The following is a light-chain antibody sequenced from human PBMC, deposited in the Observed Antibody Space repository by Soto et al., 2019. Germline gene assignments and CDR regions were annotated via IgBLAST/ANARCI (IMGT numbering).Light chain of an antibody. CDR2: DAS. V-gene: IGKV1-5*01. J-gene: IGKJ5*01. CDR1: QSISSW. Sequence: IQMTQSPSTLSASIGDRVTITCRASQSISSWLAWYQQKPGKAPKLLIYDASSLESGVPSRFSGSRSGTEFTLTISSLQPDDFATYYCQQYNSYSITFGQGTRLEI. CDR3: QQYNSYSIT.